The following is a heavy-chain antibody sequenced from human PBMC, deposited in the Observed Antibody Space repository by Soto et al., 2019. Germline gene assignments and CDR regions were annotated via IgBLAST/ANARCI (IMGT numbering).Heavy chain of an antibody. V-gene: IGHV3-15*01. Sequence: EVQLVESGGGLVKPGGSLRLSCAASGFTLSNAWMSWVRQAPGKGLEWVGRIKSKTDGGTTDYAAPVKGRFTISRDDSKNTLYLQMNSLKTEDTAVYYCTTDKTYYDFWSGYSPSRGFDYWGQGTLVTVSS. CDR3: TTDKTYYDFWSGYSPSRGFDY. D-gene: IGHD3-3*01. CDR2: IKSKTDGGTT. J-gene: IGHJ4*02. CDR1: GFTLSNAW.